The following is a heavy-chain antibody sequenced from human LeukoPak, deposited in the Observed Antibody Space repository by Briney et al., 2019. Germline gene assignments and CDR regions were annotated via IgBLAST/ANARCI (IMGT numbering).Heavy chain of an antibody. CDR2: ISGSGDIT. Sequence: GGSLRLSCVASGFTFSSYTMSWIRQAPGKRLDWVSAISGSGDITYYADSVKGRFTISRDNSKNTLYLQMNSLSAEDAAVYYCASSSGWWYWGQGTLVTVSS. CDR1: GFTFSSYT. CDR3: ASSSGWWY. D-gene: IGHD6-19*01. V-gene: IGHV3-23*01. J-gene: IGHJ4*02.